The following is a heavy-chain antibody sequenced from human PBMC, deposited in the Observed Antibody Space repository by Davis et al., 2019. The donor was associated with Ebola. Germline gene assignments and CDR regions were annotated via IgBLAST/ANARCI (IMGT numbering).Heavy chain of an antibody. CDR3: TSSSWYGAEDY. Sequence: GESLKISCAASGFTFSSYAMSWVRQAPGKGLEWVANIKQDGSEKYYVDSVKGRFTISRDNAKNSLYLQMNSLRAEDTAVYYCTSSSWYGAEDYWGQGTLVTVSS. CDR2: IKQDGSEK. V-gene: IGHV3-7*01. CDR1: GFTFSSYA. J-gene: IGHJ4*02. D-gene: IGHD6-13*01.